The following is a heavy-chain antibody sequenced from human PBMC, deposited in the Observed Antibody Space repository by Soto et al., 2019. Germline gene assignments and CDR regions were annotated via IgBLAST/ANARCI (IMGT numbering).Heavy chain of an antibody. CDR3: ARVRIVLVPAAKNWFDP. D-gene: IGHD2-2*01. V-gene: IGHV1-18*01. CDR1: GYTFTRSG. CDR2: INPDNGNT. Sequence: GASVKVSCKASGYTFTRSGISWVRQAPGQGLEWLGWINPDNGNTNYAQHLQGRVSLTTDTSTSTAYMDLRSLRSEDTAVYYCARVRIVLVPAAKNWFDPWGQGTLVTVSS. J-gene: IGHJ5*02.